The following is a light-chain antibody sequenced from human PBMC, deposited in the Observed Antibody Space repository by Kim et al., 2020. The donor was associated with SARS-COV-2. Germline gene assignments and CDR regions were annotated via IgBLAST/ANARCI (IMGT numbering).Light chain of an antibody. V-gene: IGKV3-20*01. CDR2: SAS. Sequence: EIVLMQSPGTLSLSPGARATLSCRASQRVSSNYVAWYQQKPGQAPRILIYSASSRAYGIPDRFSGSGSGADFTLTISRLEPEDFAVYYCQQYSDPPATFGQGTKVDIK. CDR3: QQYSDPPAT. CDR1: QRVSSNY. J-gene: IGKJ1*01.